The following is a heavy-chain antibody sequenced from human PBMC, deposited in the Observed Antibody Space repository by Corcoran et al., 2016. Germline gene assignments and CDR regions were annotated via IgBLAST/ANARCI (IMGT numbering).Heavy chain of an antibody. CDR2: ISWNSGGI. Sequence: EVQLVESGGGLVQPGRSLRLSCAASGFTFDDYAMHWVRQAPGKGLEWVSGISWNSGGIGYADSVKGRFTISRDNAKNSLYLQMNSLGAEDTALDYCAKDWRRGWQGDVFEYWGQGTLVTVSS. CDR1: GFTFDDYA. D-gene: IGHD6-19*01. J-gene: IGHJ4*02. V-gene: IGHV3-9*01. CDR3: AKDWRRGWQGDVFEY.